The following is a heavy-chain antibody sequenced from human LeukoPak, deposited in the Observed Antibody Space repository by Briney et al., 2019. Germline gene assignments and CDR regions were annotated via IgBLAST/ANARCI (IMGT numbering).Heavy chain of an antibody. D-gene: IGHD3-22*01. Sequence: PSETLSLTCTVSGGSISSGSYYWSWIRQPAGKGLEWIGRIYISGSTNYNPSLKSRVTISVDTSKNQFSLKLSSVTAADTAVYYCARRRRYYDSSGYYYAYFDYWGQGTLVTVSS. V-gene: IGHV4-61*02. J-gene: IGHJ4*02. CDR1: GGSISSGSYY. CDR2: IYISGST. CDR3: ARRRRYYDSSGYYYAYFDY.